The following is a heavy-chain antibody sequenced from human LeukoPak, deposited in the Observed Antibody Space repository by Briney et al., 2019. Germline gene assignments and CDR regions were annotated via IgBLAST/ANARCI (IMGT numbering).Heavy chain of an antibody. J-gene: IGHJ4*02. CDR2: IYYSGST. CDR1: GHSISSIYY. Sequence: DPSETLSLTCTVSGHSISSIYYWGWFRQPPGKGLEWIGSIYYSGSTYYNPSLKSRVTISVDTSKNQFSLKLSSVTAADTAVYYCASQLSTGLRPYFDYWGQGTLVTVSS. V-gene: IGHV4-38-2*02. CDR3: ASQLSTGLRPYFDY. D-gene: IGHD4-17*01.